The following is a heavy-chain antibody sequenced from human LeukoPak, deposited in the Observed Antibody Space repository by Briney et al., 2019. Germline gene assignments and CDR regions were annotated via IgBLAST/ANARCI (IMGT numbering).Heavy chain of an antibody. V-gene: IGHV3-30*02. CDR2: IRYDGSNK. CDR1: GVNFISYC. Sequence: GGSLRLSCAAYGVNFISYCMHWVRQAPGKGLEWMAFIRYDGSNKYYADSVKGRFTISSDNYKNKLYLQMKSLRAEDTAVYYCAIDWGYYAGYCDYWGQGTLVTVSS. J-gene: IGHJ4*02. D-gene: IGHD3-22*01. CDR3: AIDWGYYAGYCDY.